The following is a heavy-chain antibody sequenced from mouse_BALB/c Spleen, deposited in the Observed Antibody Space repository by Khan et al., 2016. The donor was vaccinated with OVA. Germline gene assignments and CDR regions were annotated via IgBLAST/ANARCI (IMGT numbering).Heavy chain of an antibody. CDR3: ARSNYYGGCLYAMDY. Sequence: DLVKPGASVKLSCKASGYTFTSYWIYWIKQRPGEGLEWIGRLGPGSGSTYYNEMCKDKATLTVDTSCSTSDIQLSSLSSEDSAVYFCARSNYYGGCLYAMDYWDRGTSVTVSS. V-gene: IGHV1S41*01. J-gene: IGHJ4*01. CDR2: LGPGSGST. D-gene: IGHD1-1*02. CDR1: GYTFTSYW.